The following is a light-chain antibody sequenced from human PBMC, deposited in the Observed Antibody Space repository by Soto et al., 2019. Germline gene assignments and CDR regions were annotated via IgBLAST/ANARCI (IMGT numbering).Light chain of an antibody. J-gene: IGKJ1*01. CDR2: DAS. CDR3: QQYNSYSWT. V-gene: IGKV1-5*01. Sequence: DIQMTQSPSTLSASVGDRVTITCRASQSISDWLAWYQQKPGKAPKLLIYDASGLESGVPSRFSGSGSGTEFTLTITSLQPDDFATYYCQQYNSYSWTFGQGTKVEIK. CDR1: QSISDW.